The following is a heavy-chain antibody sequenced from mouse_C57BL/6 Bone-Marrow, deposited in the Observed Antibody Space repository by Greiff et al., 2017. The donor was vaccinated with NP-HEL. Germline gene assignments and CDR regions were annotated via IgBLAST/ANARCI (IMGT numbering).Heavy chain of an antibody. CDR2: IYPGSGST. V-gene: IGHV1-55*01. J-gene: IGHJ3*01. CDR1: GYTFTSYW. D-gene: IGHD1-1*01. Sequence: QVQLQQPGAELVKPGASVKMSCKASGYTFTSYWITWVKQRPGQGLEWIGDIYPGSGSTNYNEKFKSKATLTVDTSSSTAYMQLSSLTSEDSAVYYCASSYYYGWWLAYWGQGTLVTVSA. CDR3: ASSYYYGWWLAY.